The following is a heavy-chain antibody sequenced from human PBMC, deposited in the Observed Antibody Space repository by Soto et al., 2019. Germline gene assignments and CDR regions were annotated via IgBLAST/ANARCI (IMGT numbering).Heavy chain of an antibody. CDR3: ARNPPHGDFDYNWFDP. D-gene: IGHD2-21*01. CDR1: GFTFSSYS. J-gene: IGHJ5*02. V-gene: IGHV3-48*02. Sequence: PGGSLRLSCAASGFTFSSYSMNWVRQAPGKGLEWVSYISSSSSTIYYADSVKGRFTISRDNAKNSLYLQMNSLRDEDTAVYYCARNPPHGDFDYNWFDPWGQGTQVTVSS. CDR2: ISSSSSTI.